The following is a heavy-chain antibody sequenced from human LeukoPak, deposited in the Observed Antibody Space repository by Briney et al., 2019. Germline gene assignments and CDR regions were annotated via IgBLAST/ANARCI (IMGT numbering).Heavy chain of an antibody. Sequence: GGSLRLSCAASGFSFSNFAMSWVRQAPGKGLEWVSGIISSGGRTYYADSVTGRFTISRDNSQNTLYLQMNSLRAEDTAVYYCAKGDEYSGWTNWGQGTLVTVSS. CDR3: AKGDEYSGWTN. V-gene: IGHV3-23*01. J-gene: IGHJ4*02. CDR2: IISSGGRT. D-gene: IGHD5-12*01. CDR1: GFSFSNFA.